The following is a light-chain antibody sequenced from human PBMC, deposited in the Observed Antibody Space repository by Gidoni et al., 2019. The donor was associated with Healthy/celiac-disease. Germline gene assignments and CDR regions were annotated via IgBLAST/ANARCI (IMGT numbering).Light chain of an antibody. CDR1: QSVSSSY. Sequence: EIVLTQSPGTLSLSPGERATLSCRASQSVSSSYLAWYQQKPGQAPRLLIYGASSRATGIPDRFSVSGSGTDFTLTISRLEPEDFAVYYCQQYGSSLLTFGQGTRLEIK. V-gene: IGKV3-20*01. CDR3: QQYGSSLLT. J-gene: IGKJ5*01. CDR2: GAS.